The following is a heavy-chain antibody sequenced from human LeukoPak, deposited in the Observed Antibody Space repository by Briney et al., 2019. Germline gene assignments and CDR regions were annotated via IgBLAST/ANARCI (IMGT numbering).Heavy chain of an antibody. J-gene: IGHJ4*02. CDR3: ADGDRGDY. D-gene: IGHD3-10*01. Sequence: PSETLSLICTVSGGSISSYYWSWIRQPPGKGLEWIGEINHSGSTNYNPSLKSRVTISVDTSKNQFSLKLSSVTAADTAVYYCADGDRGDYWGQGTLVTVSS. CDR1: GGSISSYY. CDR2: INHSGST. V-gene: IGHV4-34*01.